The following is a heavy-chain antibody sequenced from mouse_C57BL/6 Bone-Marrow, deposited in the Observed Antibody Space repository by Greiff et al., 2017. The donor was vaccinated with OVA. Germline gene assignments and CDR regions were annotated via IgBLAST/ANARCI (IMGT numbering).Heavy chain of an antibody. J-gene: IGHJ2*01. CDR1: GYTFTSYG. Sequence: VKLMESGAELARPGASVKLSCKASGYTFTSYGISWVKQRTGQGLEWIGEIYPRSGNTYYNEKFKGKATLTADKSSSTAYMELLSLTSEDSAVYFCARETAQPYFDYWGQGTTLTVSS. CDR2: IYPRSGNT. CDR3: ARETAQPYFDY. D-gene: IGHD3-2*02. V-gene: IGHV1-81*01.